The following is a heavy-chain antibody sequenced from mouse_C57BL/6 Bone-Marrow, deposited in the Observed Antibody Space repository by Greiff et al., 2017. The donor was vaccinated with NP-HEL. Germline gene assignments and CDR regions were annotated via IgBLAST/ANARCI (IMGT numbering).Heavy chain of an antibody. Sequence: EVQVVESGGGLVKPGGSLKLSCAASGFTFSSYAMSWVRQTPEKRLEWVATISDGGSYTYYPDNVKGRFTISRDNPKNNLYLQMSHLKSEDTAMYYCAREGLYDGYYSAWFAYWGQGTLVTVSA. V-gene: IGHV5-4*01. CDR2: ISDGGSYT. CDR3: AREGLYDGYYSAWFAY. J-gene: IGHJ3*01. CDR1: GFTFSSYA. D-gene: IGHD2-3*01.